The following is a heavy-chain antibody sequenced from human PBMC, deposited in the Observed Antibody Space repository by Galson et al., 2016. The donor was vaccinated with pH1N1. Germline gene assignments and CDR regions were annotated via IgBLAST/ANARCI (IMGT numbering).Heavy chain of an antibody. J-gene: IGHJ4*02. Sequence: PALVKPTQTLTLTCTFSGFSLTNSGVAVGWIRQPPGKALEWLALFYWDGDLRPSPSLKSRLTIPKDTSKNQVVLTMTNVDPVDTATYYWAHRRRGSGTPGVYDYWGQGTLVTVSS. V-gene: IGHV2-5*02. CDR3: AHRRRGSGTPGVYDY. CDR2: FYWDGDL. D-gene: IGHD3-10*01. CDR1: GFSLTNSGVA.